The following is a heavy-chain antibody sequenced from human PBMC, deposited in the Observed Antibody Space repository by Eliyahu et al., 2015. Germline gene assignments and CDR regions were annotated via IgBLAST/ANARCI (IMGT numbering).Heavy chain of an antibody. D-gene: IGHD3-9*01. V-gene: IGHV3-74*01. Sequence: EVQLVESGGGLAQPGGSLRLSCXASGFRPKWXWXHWVRQAPGKGLGWVSRVNNDGTDTSYADSVKGRFSISRDNTKNTVYLQMNSLRAEDTAVYYCAGLGATRVGFDWSVWFETWGQGTLVTVSS. CDR1: GFRPKWXW. CDR3: AGLGATRVGFDWSVWFET. CDR2: VNNDGTDT. J-gene: IGHJ5*02.